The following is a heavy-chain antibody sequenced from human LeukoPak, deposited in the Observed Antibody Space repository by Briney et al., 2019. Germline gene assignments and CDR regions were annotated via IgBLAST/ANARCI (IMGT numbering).Heavy chain of an antibody. J-gene: IGHJ6*02. CDR2: IYSGGST. CDR1: GFTFSSYA. Sequence: GGSLRLSCAASGFTFSSYAMSWVRQAPGKGLEWVSVIYSGGSTYYADSVKGRFTISRHNSKNTLYLQMNSLRAEDTAVYYCARVLAQGRRYYYYGMDVWGQGTTVTVSS. V-gene: IGHV3-53*04. CDR3: ARVLAQGRRYYYYGMDV.